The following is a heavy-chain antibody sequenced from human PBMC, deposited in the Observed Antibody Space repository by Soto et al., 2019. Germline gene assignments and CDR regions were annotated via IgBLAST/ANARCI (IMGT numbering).Heavy chain of an antibody. D-gene: IGHD5-18*01. V-gene: IGHV4-59*01. Sequence: SETLSLTCTVSGGSISSYYWSWIRQPPGKGLEWIGYIYYSGSTNYNPSLKSRVTISVDTSKNQFSLKLSSVTAADTAVYYWARDNGYSYGYTLDPWGQGTMVTVS. J-gene: IGHJ5*02. CDR2: IYYSGST. CDR1: GGSISSYY. CDR3: ARDNGYSYGYTLDP.